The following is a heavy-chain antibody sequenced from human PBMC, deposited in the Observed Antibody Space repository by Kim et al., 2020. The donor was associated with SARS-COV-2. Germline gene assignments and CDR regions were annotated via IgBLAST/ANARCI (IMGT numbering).Heavy chain of an antibody. D-gene: IGHD3-9*01. CDR3: AKGAAYYDILIGYSGYYYGIDV. J-gene: IGHJ6*02. V-gene: IGHV3-33*06. CDR1: GFTFSSSG. CDR2: IWYDGSNK. Sequence: GGSLRLSCAASGFTFSSSGMHWVRQAPGKGLEWVAVIWYDGSNKYYADSVKGRFTISRDNSKNTLYLQMNSLRAEDTAVYYCAKGAAYYDILIGYSGYYYGIDVWGQGTTVTVSS.